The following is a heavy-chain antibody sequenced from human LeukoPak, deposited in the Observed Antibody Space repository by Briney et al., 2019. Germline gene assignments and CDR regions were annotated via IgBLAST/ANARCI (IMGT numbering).Heavy chain of an antibody. D-gene: IGHD2-15*01. Sequence: PSETLSLTCAVSGGSMSGFYWSWIRQPPGKGLEWIGYIFYSGSTNYNPSLKSRVTISVDTSKNQFSLKLSSVTAADTAVYYCARTLDCSSSSCSYGMDVWGQGTTVTVPS. V-gene: IGHV4-59*08. CDR1: GGSMSGFY. CDR3: ARTLDCSSSSCSYGMDV. J-gene: IGHJ6*02. CDR2: IFYSGST.